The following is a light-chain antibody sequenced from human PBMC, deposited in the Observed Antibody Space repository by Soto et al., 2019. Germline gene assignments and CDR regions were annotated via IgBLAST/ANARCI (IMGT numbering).Light chain of an antibody. J-gene: IGLJ1*01. Sequence: QCALNQPASVSGSAGQSITISCTGSSSDVGGYNYVSWYQQHPGKAPKLMIYDVSNRPSGVSNRFSGSKSGNTASLTITGLQAEDEADYYCSSYTSSSTLYVFGTGTKVTVL. CDR3: SSYTSSSTLYV. V-gene: IGLV2-14*01. CDR1: SSDVGGYNY. CDR2: DVS.